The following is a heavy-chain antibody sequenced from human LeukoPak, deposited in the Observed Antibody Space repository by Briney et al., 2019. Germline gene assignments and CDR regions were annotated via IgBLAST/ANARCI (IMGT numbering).Heavy chain of an antibody. CDR2: ISGSGGST. V-gene: IGHV3-23*01. Sequence: GGSLRLSCAASGFTFSSYAMSWVRQAPGKGLEWVSAISGSGGSTYYANSVKGRFTISRDNSKNTPSLQMNSLRADDTAVYYRAKDRVYYYDSSGYYSDYWGQGTLVTVSS. CDR1: GFTFSSYA. CDR3: AKDRVYYYDSSGYYSDY. D-gene: IGHD3-22*01. J-gene: IGHJ4*02.